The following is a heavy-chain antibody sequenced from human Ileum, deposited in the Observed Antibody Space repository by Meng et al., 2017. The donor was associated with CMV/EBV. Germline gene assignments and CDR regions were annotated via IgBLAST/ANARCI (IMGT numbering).Heavy chain of an antibody. V-gene: IGHV3-7*01. D-gene: IGHD3-10*01. J-gene: IGHJ4*02. CDR1: GFTLSTYW. CDR2: INEGGGET. Sequence: GESLKISCAASGFTLSTYWMSWVRQAPGKGLEWVANINEGGGETYYVDSLKGRVTISRDNAKNSLHLQMNSLRVGDTAVYYCARDRGYPGDYWGQGTLVTVSS. CDR3: ARDRGYPGDY.